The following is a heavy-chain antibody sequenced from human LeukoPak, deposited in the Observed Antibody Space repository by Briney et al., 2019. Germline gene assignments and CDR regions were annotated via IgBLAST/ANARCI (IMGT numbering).Heavy chain of an antibody. D-gene: IGHD5-18*01. CDR2: IYYSGST. J-gene: IGHJ4*02. V-gene: IGHV4-39*07. Sequence: SETLSLTCTVSGVSISSSNYYWGWIRQSPGKGLEWIGSIYYSGSTYYNPSLKSRVTISVDTSKNQFSLKLSSVTAADTAVYYCARPGYSYRSEHFDYWGQGTLVTVSS. CDR1: GVSISSSNYY. CDR3: ARPGYSYRSEHFDY.